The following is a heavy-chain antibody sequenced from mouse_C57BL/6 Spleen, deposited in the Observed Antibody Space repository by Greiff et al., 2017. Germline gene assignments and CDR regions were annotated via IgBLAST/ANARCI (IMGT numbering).Heavy chain of an antibody. Sequence: VQLQQSDAELVKPGASVKISCKVSGYTFTDHTIHWMKQRPEQGLEWIGYIYPRDGSTKYNEKFKCKATLTADQSSSTAYMQLNSLTSEDSSVYFCASYYGSSYYYFDYWGQGTTLTVSS. CDR2: IYPRDGST. V-gene: IGHV1-78*01. CDR1: GYTFTDHT. CDR3: ASYYGSSYYYFDY. J-gene: IGHJ2*01. D-gene: IGHD1-1*01.